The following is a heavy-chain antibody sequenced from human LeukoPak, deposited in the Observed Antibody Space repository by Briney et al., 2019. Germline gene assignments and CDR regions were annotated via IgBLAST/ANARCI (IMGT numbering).Heavy chain of an antibody. V-gene: IGHV4-34*01. CDR3: ARGGSRLGRLRNAFDI. D-gene: IGHD3-16*01. CDR2: INHSGST. Sequence: SETLSLTCAVYGGSFRGYYWSWIRQPPGKGLEWIGEINHSGSTNYNPSLKSRVTISVDTSKNQFSLKLSSVTAADTAVYDCARGGSRLGRLRNAFDIWGQGTMVTVSS. J-gene: IGHJ3*02. CDR1: GGSFRGYY.